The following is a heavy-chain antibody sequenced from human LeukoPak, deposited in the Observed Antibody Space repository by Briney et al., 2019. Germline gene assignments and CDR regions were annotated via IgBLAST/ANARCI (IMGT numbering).Heavy chain of an antibody. CDR3: AKAHSYGLFDY. J-gene: IGHJ4*02. Sequence: PGGSLRLSCAASGFTFSSYGMHWVRQAPGKGLEWVAVISYDGSNKYYADSVKGRFTISRDNSKNTLYLQMNSLRAEDTAVYYCAKAHSYGLFDYWGQGTLVTVSS. CDR2: ISYDGSNK. CDR1: GFTFSSYG. V-gene: IGHV3-30*18. D-gene: IGHD5-18*01.